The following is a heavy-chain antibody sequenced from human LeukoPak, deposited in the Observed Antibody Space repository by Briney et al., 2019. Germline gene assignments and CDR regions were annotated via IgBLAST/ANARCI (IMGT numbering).Heavy chain of an antibody. V-gene: IGHV4-39*07. CDR1: GGSISSSSYY. CDR3: AREPVYGDYYFDY. Sequence: PSETLSLTCTVSGGSISSSSYYWGWIRQPPGKGLEWIGSIYYSGSTYYNPSLKSRVTISVDTSKNQFSLKLSSVTAAGTAVYYCAREPVYGDYYFDYWGQGTLVTVSS. CDR2: IYYSGST. J-gene: IGHJ4*02. D-gene: IGHD4-17*01.